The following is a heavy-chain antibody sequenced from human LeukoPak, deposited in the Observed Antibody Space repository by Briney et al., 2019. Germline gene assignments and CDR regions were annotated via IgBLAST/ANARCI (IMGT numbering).Heavy chain of an antibody. CDR2: INHSGSA. CDR3: ARRVGYYYYGSGSLFDY. J-gene: IGHJ4*02. D-gene: IGHD3-22*01. V-gene: IGHV4-39*07. Sequence: SETLSLTCTVSGGSISSSSYYWGWIRPPPGKGLEWIGEINHSGSANYNPSLKSRVTISVDTSKNQFSLTLSSVTAADTAVYCCARRVGYYYYGSGSLFDYWGQGTLVTVSS. CDR1: GGSISSSSYY.